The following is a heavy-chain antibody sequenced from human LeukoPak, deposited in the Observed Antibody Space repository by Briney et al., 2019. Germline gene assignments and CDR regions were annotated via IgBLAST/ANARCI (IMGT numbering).Heavy chain of an antibody. CDR3: VTYNFYYMDV. Sequence: PGGSLRLSCAASGFTLSTFYMTWVRQAPGKGLEWVANINQDGSEKYYADSVKGRFTISRDNAKNSLYLQMNSLRAEDTAVYHCVTYNFYYMDVWGKGTTVTVSS. V-gene: IGHV3-7*01. CDR2: INQDGSEK. J-gene: IGHJ6*03. CDR1: GFTLSTFY.